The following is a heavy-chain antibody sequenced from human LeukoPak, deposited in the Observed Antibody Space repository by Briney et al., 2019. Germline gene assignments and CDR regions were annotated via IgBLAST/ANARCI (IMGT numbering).Heavy chain of an antibody. CDR3: ARDSSPDSATTYYDALDM. CDR1: GFSFRRFW. D-gene: IGHD1-1*01. V-gene: IGHV3-7*01. J-gene: IGHJ3*02. CDR2: INGNGDGK. Sequence: GGSLRLSCAGSGFSFRRFWMTWVRQAPGRGLEWVANINGNGDGKRYADSVKDRFTISRDNARSLVFLQIHSLRDEDTALYYCARDSSPDSATTYYDALDMWGQGTMVTVSS.